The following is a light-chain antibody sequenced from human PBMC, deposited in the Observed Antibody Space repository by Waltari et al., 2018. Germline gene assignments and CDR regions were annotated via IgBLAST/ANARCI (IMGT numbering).Light chain of an antibody. V-gene: IGLV2-14*01. Sequence: QSALTQPASVSGSPGQSITVSCTGTSSDVGSYNYVSWYQQHPGKAPKLMIYEVDNRPSGVSNRVSGSKSGNTASLTISGLQAEDEADYYCSSYTSSSTPWVFGGGTKVTVL. CDR2: EVD. J-gene: IGLJ3*02. CDR1: SSDVGSYNY. CDR3: SSYTSSSTPWV.